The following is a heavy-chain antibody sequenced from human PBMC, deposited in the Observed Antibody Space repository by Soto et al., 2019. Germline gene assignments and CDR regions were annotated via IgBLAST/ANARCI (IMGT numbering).Heavy chain of an antibody. CDR3: ARAISVAGGYYYYGMDV. CDR1: GNTVPNYA. D-gene: IGHD6-19*01. J-gene: IGHJ6*02. Sequence: ASVKVSCKASGNTVPNYAIHWVRQAPGQRLEWMGWINGGNGNTYYSQKFQGRVTITRDTSASTAYMELSSLRSEDTAVYYCARAISVAGGYYYYGMDVWGQGTTVTVSS. CDR2: INGGNGNT. V-gene: IGHV1-3*01.